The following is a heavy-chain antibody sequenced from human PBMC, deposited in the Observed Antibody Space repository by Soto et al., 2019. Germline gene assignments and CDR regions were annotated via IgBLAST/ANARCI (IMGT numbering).Heavy chain of an antibody. Sequence: PGGSLRLSCAASGFTFSTYEFNWVRQAPGRGLEWISYISVSGNIIKYAESVKGRFTISRDNADNSLHLHMRNLRVDDTALYFCVRDTMRASAAASLDYWGQGTQVTVSS. CDR2: ISVSGNII. J-gene: IGHJ4*02. CDR1: GFTFSTYE. CDR3: VRDTMRASAAASLDY. D-gene: IGHD2-2*01. V-gene: IGHV3-48*03.